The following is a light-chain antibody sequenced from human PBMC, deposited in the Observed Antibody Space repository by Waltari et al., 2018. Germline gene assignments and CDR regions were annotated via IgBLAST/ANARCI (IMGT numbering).Light chain of an antibody. CDR3: QKYESLPAT. Sequence: EIVLTQSPGTLSLSPGVRATISCRASQSISKYLAWYQQKPGQAPRLLIFHASTRATGIPDRFSGSGSGTDFSLIISRLEPEDFVVYYCQKYESLPATFGQGTKVEIK. CDR1: QSISKY. CDR2: HAS. J-gene: IGKJ1*01. V-gene: IGKV3-20*01.